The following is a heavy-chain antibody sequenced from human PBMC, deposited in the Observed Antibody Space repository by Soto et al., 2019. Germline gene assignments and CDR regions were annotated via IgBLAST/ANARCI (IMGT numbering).Heavy chain of an antibody. D-gene: IGHD4-17*01. CDR2: ISGSGGST. V-gene: IGHV3-23*01. CDR3: AKDPDYGAYYYYYDYMDV. Sequence: EVQLLESGGGLVQPGGSLRLSCAASGFTFSSYAMSWVRQAPGKGLEWVSAISGSGGSTYYADSVKGRFTISRDNSKNTLYLQMNSLRAEDTAVYYCAKDPDYGAYYYYYDYMDVWGKGTTVTVSS. J-gene: IGHJ6*03. CDR1: GFTFSSYA.